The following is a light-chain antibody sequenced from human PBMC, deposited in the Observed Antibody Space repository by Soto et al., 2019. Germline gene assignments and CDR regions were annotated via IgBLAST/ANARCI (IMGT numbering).Light chain of an antibody. CDR1: QSVATY. J-gene: IGKJ2*02. Sequence: EIVLTQSPLTLALSPGERDTLSCRASQSVATYLAWYEQRPGQAPRLLIYDASHRATGIPARFSGSGSGTDFTLTISSLEPEDFAVYYCQPRTDWPPICTFGPGTKVEI. CDR3: QPRTDWPPICT. V-gene: IGKV3-11*01. CDR2: DAS.